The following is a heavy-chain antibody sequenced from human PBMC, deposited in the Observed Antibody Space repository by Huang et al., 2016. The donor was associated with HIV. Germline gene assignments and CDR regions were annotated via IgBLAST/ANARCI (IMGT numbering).Heavy chain of an antibody. D-gene: IGHD3-16*01. J-gene: IGHJ5*02. CDR3: AREVMISFGGPFDP. Sequence: QVQLQQWGAGLLKPSETLSLTCAVYGGSFSRHYWNWIRQSPGKGLVWLGHINHVGNANYNPSLESRVTMSVDTSKNQFSLRRTSVTGADTAMYYCAREVMISFGGPFDPWGQGTLVTVSS. CDR1: GGSFSRHY. CDR2: INHVGNA. V-gene: IGHV4-34*01.